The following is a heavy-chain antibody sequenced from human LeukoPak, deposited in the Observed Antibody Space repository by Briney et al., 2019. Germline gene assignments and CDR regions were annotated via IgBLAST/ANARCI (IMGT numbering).Heavy chain of an antibody. Sequence: GGSLRLSCAASGFTVSSDFMGWVRQPPGKGLEWVSIIHSGGDTYYADSVKGRFTISRDNSKNTLYLQMNSLRAEDTAVYYCAARYYYDSSGYYGPFDYWGQGTLVTVSS. CDR2: IHSGGDT. J-gene: IGHJ4*02. D-gene: IGHD3-22*01. CDR1: GFTVSSDF. V-gene: IGHV3-53*01. CDR3: AARYYYDSSGYYGPFDY.